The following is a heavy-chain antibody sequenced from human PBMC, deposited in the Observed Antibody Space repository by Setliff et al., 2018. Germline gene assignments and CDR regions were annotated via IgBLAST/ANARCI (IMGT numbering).Heavy chain of an antibody. J-gene: IGHJ4*02. CDR3: ARVSRSYGLPLDY. Sequence: GSLRLSCAASGFTFSDYYMSWIRQAPGKGLEWVSYISGSGYTIYYADSVKGRFTISRDNAKNSLYLQMNSLRAEDTAVYYCARVSRSYGLPLDYWGQGTLVTVSS. CDR2: ISGSGYTI. CDR1: GFTFSDYY. V-gene: IGHV3-11*04. D-gene: IGHD5-18*01.